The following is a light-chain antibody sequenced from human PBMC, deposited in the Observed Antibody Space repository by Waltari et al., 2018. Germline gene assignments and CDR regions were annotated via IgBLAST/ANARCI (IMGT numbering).Light chain of an antibody. Sequence: EIVLTQSPATLSLSPGERATLSCSASQSVSSYLVWYQQKPGQAPRLLIYDAFNRATGIAARFSGSGSGTDFTLTITSLEPEDFAVYCCQHRHSWPLTFGGGTKVEIK. V-gene: IGKV3-11*01. J-gene: IGKJ4*01. CDR3: QHRHSWPLT. CDR1: QSVSSY. CDR2: DAF.